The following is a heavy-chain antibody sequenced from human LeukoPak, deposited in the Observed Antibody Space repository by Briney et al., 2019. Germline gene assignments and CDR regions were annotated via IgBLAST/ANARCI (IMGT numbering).Heavy chain of an antibody. D-gene: IGHD5-12*01. CDR2: ISSSSSYI. Sequence: GGSLRLSCSASGFTFSSYSMNWVRQAPGKGLEWVSSISSSSSYIYYADSVKGRFTISRDNAKNSLYLQMNSLRAEDTAVYYCANHGSGYNFDYWGQGTLVTVSS. V-gene: IGHV3-21*01. J-gene: IGHJ4*02. CDR1: GFTFSSYS. CDR3: ANHGSGYNFDY.